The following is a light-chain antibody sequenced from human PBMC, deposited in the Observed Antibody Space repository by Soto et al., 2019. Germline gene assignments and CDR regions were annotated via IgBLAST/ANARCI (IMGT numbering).Light chain of an antibody. CDR1: SSDVGGYNY. CDR3: SSYTTSNTRQIV. Sequence: QSALTQAASVSGSPGQSITISCTGTSSDVGGYNYVSWYQHHPGKAPKLIIYDVGNRPSGVSNRFSGSKSGNTASLTISGLQPEDEADYYCSSYTTSNTRQIVFGTGTKVTVL. J-gene: IGLJ1*01. CDR2: DVG. V-gene: IGLV2-14*03.